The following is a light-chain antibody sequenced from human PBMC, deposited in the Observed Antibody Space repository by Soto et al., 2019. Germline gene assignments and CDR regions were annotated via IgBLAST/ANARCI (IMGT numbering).Light chain of an antibody. Sequence: EIVLTQSPATLSLSPGERATLSFRASQSVSSYLAWYQQKPGQAPRLLIYDASNRATGIPARFSGSGSGTDFTLTISSLEPEDFAVYYCQQRSNWPPGPLTFGGGTKVDIK. V-gene: IGKV3-11*01. CDR3: QQRSNWPPGPLT. CDR2: DAS. CDR1: QSVSSY. J-gene: IGKJ4*01.